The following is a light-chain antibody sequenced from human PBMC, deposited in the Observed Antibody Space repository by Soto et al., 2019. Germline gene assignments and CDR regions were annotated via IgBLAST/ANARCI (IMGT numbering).Light chain of an antibody. V-gene: IGKV3-20*01. J-gene: IGKJ2*01. CDR1: QSVSSNY. CDR3: QQYDGSPYT. Sequence: EIVLAQSPGTLSLSPGERVTLSCRASQSVSSNYLAWYQQKPGQAPRLLIYGASSRATGIPDRFSGSGSVTDFTLTISRLEPEDFAVYCCQQYDGSPYTFGQGTKLEIK. CDR2: GAS.